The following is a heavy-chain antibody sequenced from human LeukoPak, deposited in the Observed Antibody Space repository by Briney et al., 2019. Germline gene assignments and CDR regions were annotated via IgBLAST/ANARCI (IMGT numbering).Heavy chain of an antibody. CDR2: IYPGDSDT. Sequence: GESLKISCKGSGYSFTSYWIGWVRQMPAKGLEWMGIIYPGDSDTRYSPSFQGQVTISADKSISTAYLQWSSLKASDTAMYYCARHVPDILTGFPYGLVDYWGQGTLVTVSS. J-gene: IGHJ4*02. CDR3: ARHVPDILTGFPYGLVDY. CDR1: GYSFTSYW. V-gene: IGHV5-51*01. D-gene: IGHD3-9*01.